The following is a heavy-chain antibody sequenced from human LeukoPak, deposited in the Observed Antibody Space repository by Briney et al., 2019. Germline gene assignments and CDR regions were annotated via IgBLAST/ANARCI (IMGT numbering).Heavy chain of an antibody. J-gene: IGHJ4*02. D-gene: IGHD5-12*01. V-gene: IGHV1-2*02. Sequence: ATVKVSCKASGYPFTGYYLHWVRQAPGQGLEWMGWINPDSGGTDYEQKFQGRVTMTRDTSISTAYMELSRLRSDDTAVYYCARTSGYDFGTDFDYWGQGTLVTVSS. CDR1: GYPFTGYY. CDR2: INPDSGGT. CDR3: ARTSGYDFGTDFDY.